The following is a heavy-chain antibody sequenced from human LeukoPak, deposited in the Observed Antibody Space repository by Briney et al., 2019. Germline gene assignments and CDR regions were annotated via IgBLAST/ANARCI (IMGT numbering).Heavy chain of an antibody. D-gene: IGHD3-22*01. CDR2: IYYSEST. J-gene: IGHJ4*02. V-gene: IGHV4-59*01. Sequence: PSETLSLTCTVSGGSISSYYWSWIRQPPGKGLEWVGFIYYSESTNYNTSLKSRVTISVDTSKNQFSLKLNSVTAADTAVYYCARVGDSNGDSAVDYWGQGTLVTVSS. CDR3: ARVGDSNGDSAVDY. CDR1: GGSISSYY.